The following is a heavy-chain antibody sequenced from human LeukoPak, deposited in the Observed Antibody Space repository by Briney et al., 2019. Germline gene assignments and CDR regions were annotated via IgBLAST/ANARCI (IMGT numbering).Heavy chain of an antibody. Sequence: NPSETLSLTCTVSGGSISSSSYYWGWIRQPPGKGLEWIGSIYYSGSTYYNPSLKSRVTISVDTSKNQFSLKLSSVTAADTAVYYCARDPSVVVPAASSRGVAGTALGYWGQGTLVTVSS. CDR1: GGSISSSSYY. CDR3: ARDPSVVVPAASSRGVAGTALGY. J-gene: IGHJ4*02. V-gene: IGHV4-39*02. D-gene: IGHD2-2*01. CDR2: IYYSGST.